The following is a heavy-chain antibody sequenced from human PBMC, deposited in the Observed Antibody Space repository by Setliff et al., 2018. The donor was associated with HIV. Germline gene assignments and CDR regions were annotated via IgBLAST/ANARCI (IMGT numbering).Heavy chain of an antibody. CDR1: GFTFSDYY. CDR2: AGGSGGSDT. V-gene: IGHV3-11*06. Sequence: GGSLRLSCAASGFTFSDYYMNWLRQAPGKGLEWIAFAGGSGGSDTNYAESLKGRFTISRDNAKNSLYLQMNSLTVEDTAVYYCARDTNSYGPSDNWGQGTLVTVSS. J-gene: IGHJ4*02. CDR3: ARDTNSYGPSDN. D-gene: IGHD5-18*01.